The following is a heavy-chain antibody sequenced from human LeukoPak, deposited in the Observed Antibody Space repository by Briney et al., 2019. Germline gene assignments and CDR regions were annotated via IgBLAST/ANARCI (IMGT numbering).Heavy chain of an antibody. Sequence: SETLSLTCTVSGDSFTSVTDYWAWIRQPPGKGLEWIGSIYYSGSTYYNPSLKSRVTISVDTSKNQFSLKLSSVTAADTAVYYCASQPYDSSGYPNAFDIWGQGTMVTVSS. CDR1: GDSFTSVTDY. V-gene: IGHV4-39*07. D-gene: IGHD3-22*01. J-gene: IGHJ3*02. CDR3: ASQPYDSSGYPNAFDI. CDR2: IYYSGST.